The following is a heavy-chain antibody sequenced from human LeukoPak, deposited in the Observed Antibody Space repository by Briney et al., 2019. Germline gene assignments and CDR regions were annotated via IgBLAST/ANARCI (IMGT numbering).Heavy chain of an antibody. CDR2: IWYDGSNK. D-gene: IGHD2-2*01. V-gene: IGHV3-33*01. Sequence: GGSLRLSCAASGFTFSSYGMHWVRQAPGKGLEWVAVIWYDGSNKYYADSVKGRFTISRDNSKNTLYLQMNSLRAEDTAVYYCARGSCSSTSCPSRTYYFDYWGRGTLVTVSS. CDR3: ARGSCSSTSCPSRTYYFDY. CDR1: GFTFSSYG. J-gene: IGHJ4*02.